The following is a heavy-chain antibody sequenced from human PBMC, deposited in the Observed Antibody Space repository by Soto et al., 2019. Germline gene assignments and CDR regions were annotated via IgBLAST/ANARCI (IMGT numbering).Heavy chain of an antibody. CDR2: ISSSSTYI. CDR1: GFTFSSDN. D-gene: IGHD3-9*01. Sequence: EVQLVESGGGLVKPGGSLRLSCAASGFTFSSDNMNWVRQAPGKGLEWVSSISSSSTYIYYADSVKGRFTIPRDNAKKSRYLQRNSLRAEDTAVYYCARQTTYDLLTASYGNWFPAWGQGTRVTVSS. CDR3: ARQTTYDLLTASYGNWFPA. V-gene: IGHV3-21*01. J-gene: IGHJ5*02.